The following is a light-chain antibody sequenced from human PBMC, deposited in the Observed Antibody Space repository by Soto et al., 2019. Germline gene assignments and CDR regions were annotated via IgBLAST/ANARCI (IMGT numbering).Light chain of an antibody. J-gene: IGLJ3*02. Sequence: QSVLTQPPSVSGAPGQRVTISCTGSSSNIGAGYGVHWYQQLPGTAPKLLIYANSNRPSGVPDRFSGSKSGTSASLAITGLQAEDEADYSCQSYDSCLSGGVFGGGTKLTVL. CDR3: QSYDSCLSGGV. V-gene: IGLV1-40*01. CDR2: ANS. CDR1: SSNIGAGYG.